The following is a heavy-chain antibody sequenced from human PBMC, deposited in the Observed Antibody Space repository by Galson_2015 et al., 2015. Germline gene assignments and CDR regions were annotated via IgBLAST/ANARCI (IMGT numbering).Heavy chain of an antibody. CDR2: IWYDGSNK. D-gene: IGHD5-24*01. Sequence: SLRLSCAASGFTFSSYGMHWVRQAPGKGLEWVAVIWYDGSNKYYADSVKGRFTISRDNSKNMLYLQMNSLRAEDTAVYYCARDQEMATIRGYFDYWGQGTMVTVSS. J-gene: IGHJ4*03. CDR1: GFTFSSYG. V-gene: IGHV3-33*01. CDR3: ARDQEMATIRGYFDY.